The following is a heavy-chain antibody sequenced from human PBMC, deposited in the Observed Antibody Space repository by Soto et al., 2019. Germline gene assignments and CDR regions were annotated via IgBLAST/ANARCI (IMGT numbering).Heavy chain of an antibody. J-gene: IGHJ5*02. CDR2: VYWHDDK. CDR3: ARSRVGILTSPFDA. Sequence: QITLKESGPSLVKPTQTLTLTCTFSGFSLTNTGVTVGWIRQPPGKALEWLALVYWHDDKRYNPALRNRLTLAKDASKNRMVLTLASVGPVYTATYYCARSRVGILTSPFDAWGRGKMVSVSS. V-gene: IGHV2-5*01. CDR1: GFSLTNTGVT. D-gene: IGHD3-9*01.